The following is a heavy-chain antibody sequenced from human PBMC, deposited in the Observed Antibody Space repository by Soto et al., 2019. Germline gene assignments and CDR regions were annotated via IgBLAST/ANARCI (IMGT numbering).Heavy chain of an antibody. CDR3: AKAGYYNDRSGYYCFDH. CDR1: GFTFSSYG. CDR2: ISYDGSNK. Sequence: GGSLRLSCAASGFTFSSYGMHWVRQAPGKGLEWVAVISYDGSNKYYADSVTGRFTISRDNSKNTVSLQMNSLRAEDTAVYYCAKAGYYNDRSGYYCFDHWGQGTLVTVS. V-gene: IGHV3-30*18. D-gene: IGHD3-22*01. J-gene: IGHJ4*02.